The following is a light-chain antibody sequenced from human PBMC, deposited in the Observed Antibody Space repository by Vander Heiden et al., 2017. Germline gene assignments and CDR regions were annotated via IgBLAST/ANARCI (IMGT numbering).Light chain of an antibody. CDR3: QSYDSSRVV. CDR2: GNS. V-gene: IGLV1-40*01. Sequence: QSVLTQPPSVSGAPGQRVTISCTGSSSNIGAGYDVHWYQQLPGTAPRLLIYGNSNRPSGVPDRFSGSKSGTSASLAITGLQAEDEADYYCQSYDSSRVVFGGGTKLTGL. CDR1: SSNIGAGYD. J-gene: IGLJ2*01.